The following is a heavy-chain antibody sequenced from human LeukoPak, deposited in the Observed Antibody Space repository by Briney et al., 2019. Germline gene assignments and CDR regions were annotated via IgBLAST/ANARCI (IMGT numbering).Heavy chain of an antibody. CDR1: GYSFTSYW. V-gene: IGHV5-10-1*01. D-gene: IGHD2-15*01. CDR2: IDPSDSYT. CDR3: ARHLVVAATLSLFD. Sequence: GESLKISCKGSGYSFTSYWISWVRQMPGKGLEWKGRIDPSDSYTNYSPSFQGHVTISADKSISTAYLQWSSLKASDTAMYYCARHLVVAATLSLFDWGQGTLVTVSS. J-gene: IGHJ4*02.